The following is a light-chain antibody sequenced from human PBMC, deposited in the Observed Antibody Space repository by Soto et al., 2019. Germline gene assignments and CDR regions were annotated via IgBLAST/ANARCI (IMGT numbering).Light chain of an antibody. CDR1: QTVSNH. V-gene: IGKV1-39*01. J-gene: IGKJ2*01. CDR2: SAS. Sequence: DIQMTQSPSSLSSSVGDRVTITCRTSQTVSNHLNWYQHKPGKAPKLLIYSASILQSGVPSRFSGSGSGTDFSLTISSLQPEDFATYYCQQSYSVPPYTFGQGTNLEMK. CDR3: QQSYSVPPYT.